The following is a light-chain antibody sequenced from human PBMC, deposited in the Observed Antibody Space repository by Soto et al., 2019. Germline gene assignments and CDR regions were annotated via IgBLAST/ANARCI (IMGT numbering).Light chain of an antibody. Sequence: IQLTQSPSSLSASVGDRVTITCRASQGIINYLAWYQQKPGKAPKLLIYGASTLQSGGPSRYGGIGSGTDFTLTVSSLQPEDFATYYCQPLFIYPPTCGPGTKVDIK. J-gene: IGKJ3*01. CDR3: QPLFIYPPT. V-gene: IGKV1-9*01. CDR2: GAS. CDR1: QGIINY.